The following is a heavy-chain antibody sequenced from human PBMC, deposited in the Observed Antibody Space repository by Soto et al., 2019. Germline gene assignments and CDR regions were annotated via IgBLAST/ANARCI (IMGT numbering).Heavy chain of an antibody. Sequence: QVQLVQSGAEVKKPGSSVKVSCKASGGTFSSYTISWVRQAPGQGLEWMGRIIPILGIANYAQKFQGRTTXPXXXSXXTAYMELSSLRPEDTAVYYSAREEYYYGSGAFFAFWGQGTLVTVSS. D-gene: IGHD3-10*01. V-gene: IGHV1-69*08. CDR1: GGTFSSYT. J-gene: IGHJ4*02. CDR2: IIPILGIA. CDR3: AREEYYYGSGAFFAF.